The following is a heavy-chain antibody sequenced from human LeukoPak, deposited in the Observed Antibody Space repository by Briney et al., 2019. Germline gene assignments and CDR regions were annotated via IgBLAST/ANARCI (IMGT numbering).Heavy chain of an antibody. J-gene: IGHJ4*02. Sequence: GSLRLSCAASGFTFSSYAMSWVRQAPGKGLEWVSAISGSGGSTYYADSVKGRFTISRNDSKNTLYLQMNSLRAEDTALYYCAKQGDGSCYSRSDYWGQGTLVTVSS. CDR3: AKQGDGSCYSRSDY. CDR1: GFTFSSYA. D-gene: IGHD2-15*01. V-gene: IGHV3-23*01. CDR2: ISGSGGST.